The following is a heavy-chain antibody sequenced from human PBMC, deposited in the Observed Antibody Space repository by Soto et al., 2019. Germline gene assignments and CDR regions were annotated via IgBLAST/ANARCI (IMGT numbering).Heavy chain of an antibody. CDR1: GRTFSSYS. V-gene: IGHV1-69*02. J-gene: IGHJ6*02. CDR3: ARGGAVAGDPNLQRYYYGMDV. D-gene: IGHD6-19*01. CDR2: ITPVLGIA. Sequence: QVQLVQSGAEVKKPGSSVKVSGEASGRTFSSYSIIWVRQAPGQGLEWMGRITPVLGIANYAQKFQGRVTITADKSTSTAYMDLSSLTFEDTAVYYCARGGAVAGDPNLQRYYYGMDVWGQGTTVTVSS.